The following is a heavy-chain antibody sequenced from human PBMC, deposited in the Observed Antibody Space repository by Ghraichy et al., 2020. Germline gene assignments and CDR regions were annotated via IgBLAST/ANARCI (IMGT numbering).Heavy chain of an antibody. CDR3: ARRGASDAFDI. Sequence: LSLTCAASGFTFSSYSMNWVRQAPGKGLDWVSYISTSSSTIYYADSVKGRFTISRDNAKNSLYLQMNSLRAEDTAVYYCARRGASDAFDIWGQGTMVTVSS. CDR2: ISTSSSTI. CDR1: GFTFSSYS. V-gene: IGHV3-48*01. J-gene: IGHJ3*02. D-gene: IGHD3-16*01.